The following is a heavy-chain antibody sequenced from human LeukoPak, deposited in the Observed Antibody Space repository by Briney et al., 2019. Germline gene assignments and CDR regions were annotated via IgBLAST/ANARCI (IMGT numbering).Heavy chain of an antibody. J-gene: IGHJ6*04. CDR2: MNPKSGDT. CDR1: GYTFTAFY. V-gene: IGHV1-2*02. D-gene: IGHD3-3*01. Sequence: ASVKVSCKASGYTFTAFYMNWVRQAPGQGLEWMGWMNPKSGDTNYAQKFQGRVTMTRDTSFSTAYMEVSSLRSDDTAVYYCARDPGPYDFWSGYPPRDVWGKGTTVTVSS. CDR3: ARDPGPYDFWSGYPPRDV.